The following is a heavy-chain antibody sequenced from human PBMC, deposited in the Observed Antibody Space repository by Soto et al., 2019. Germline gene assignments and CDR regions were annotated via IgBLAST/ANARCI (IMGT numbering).Heavy chain of an antibody. Sequence: EVQLVESGGGLVQPGRSLRLSCAASGFTFDDYAMHWVRQAPGKGLEWVSGISWNSGSIGYADSVKGRFTISRDNAKNSLYLQMNSLRAEDTALYYCAKGTDEYPGVHFDYWGQGTLVTVSS. D-gene: IGHD3-10*01. CDR1: GFTFDDYA. V-gene: IGHV3-9*01. CDR2: ISWNSGSI. CDR3: AKGTDEYPGVHFDY. J-gene: IGHJ4*02.